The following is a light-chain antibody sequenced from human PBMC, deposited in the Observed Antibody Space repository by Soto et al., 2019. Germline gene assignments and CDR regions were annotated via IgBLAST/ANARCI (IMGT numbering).Light chain of an antibody. CDR1: SSDVGVYNY. Sequence: QSVLPHPLAVSRSPGHSVTISCTGTSSDVGVYNYVSWYQQYPGKAPKIMIYDVSKRPSGVPDRFSGSKSDNTASLTISGLQAEDEADYYCCSYAGSSNFVFGIGTKVTVL. CDR2: DVS. J-gene: IGLJ1*01. CDR3: CSYAGSSNFV. V-gene: IGLV2-11*01.